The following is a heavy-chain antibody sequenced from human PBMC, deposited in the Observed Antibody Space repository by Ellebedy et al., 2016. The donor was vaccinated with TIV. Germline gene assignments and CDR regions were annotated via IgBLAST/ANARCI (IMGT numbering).Heavy chain of an antibody. Sequence: GESLKISCAASGLTLSNYWMHWVRQAPGKGLEWVAFMRYDGSNKYYADSVKGRFTISRDNSKNTLYLRMNSLRAEDTAVYYCAKFPYYYDSSGYSFWGQGTLVTVSS. CDR3: AKFPYYYDSSGYSF. CDR1: GLTLSNYW. V-gene: IGHV3-30*02. D-gene: IGHD3-22*01. CDR2: MRYDGSNK. J-gene: IGHJ4*02.